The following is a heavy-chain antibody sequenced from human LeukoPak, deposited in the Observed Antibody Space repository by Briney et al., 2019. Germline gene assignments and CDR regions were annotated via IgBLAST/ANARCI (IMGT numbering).Heavy chain of an antibody. CDR1: GFTVSSNH. CDR2: IYSGGSI. CDR3: ARDKDYGEQLGY. J-gene: IGHJ4*02. V-gene: IGHV3-53*01. D-gene: IGHD4-17*01. Sequence: GGSLRLSCAASGFTVSSNHMTWVRQAPGKGLEWVSVIYSGGSIYYADSVKGRFTISRDTSKNTLYLQMNTLRAEGTAVYYCARDKDYGEQLGYWGQGTLVTVSS.